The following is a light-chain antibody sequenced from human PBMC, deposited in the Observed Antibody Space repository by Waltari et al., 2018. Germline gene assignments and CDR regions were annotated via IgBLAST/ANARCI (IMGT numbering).Light chain of an antibody. V-gene: IGKV3-20*01. Sequence: EIVLTQSPVTLSLSPGERATLSCRASQSVGKYLAWYQQKPGQAPRLLIYETYRRATGTPDRFSGSGSGTDFSLTISRLEPEDFAVYYCQKYESLPATFGQGTTVEIK. CDR3: QKYESLPAT. J-gene: IGKJ1*01. CDR1: QSVGKY. CDR2: ETY.